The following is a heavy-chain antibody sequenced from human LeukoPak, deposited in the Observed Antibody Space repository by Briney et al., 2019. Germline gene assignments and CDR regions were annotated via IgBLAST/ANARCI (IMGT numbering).Heavy chain of an antibody. Sequence: PGGSLRLSCAASGFSFGSFAMSWVRQAPGKGLEWVSGIIGSGGTTFYADSVKGRFTISRDNSKNTLYLQMNSLRAEDTAVYYCARIYYYDSSGYKTPGFDYWGQGTLVTVSS. CDR3: ARIYYYDSSGYKTPGFDY. J-gene: IGHJ4*02. D-gene: IGHD3-22*01. CDR1: GFSFGSFA. CDR2: IIGSGGTT. V-gene: IGHV3-23*01.